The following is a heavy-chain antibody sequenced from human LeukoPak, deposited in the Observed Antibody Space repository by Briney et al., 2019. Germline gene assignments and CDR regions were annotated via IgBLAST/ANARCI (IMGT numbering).Heavy chain of an antibody. V-gene: IGHV4-38-2*02. D-gene: IGHD3-22*01. CDR3: ARDRDSSGYPPADY. Sequence: SETLSLTCAVSGYSITSDCYSSWTRPPPGKGLEWIGNVYHNGNTYYNPSLKSRVTISVDTSKNQFSLKLSSVTAADTAVYYCARDRDSSGYPPADYWGQGTLVTVSS. CDR1: GYSITSDCY. CDR2: VYHNGNT. J-gene: IGHJ4*02.